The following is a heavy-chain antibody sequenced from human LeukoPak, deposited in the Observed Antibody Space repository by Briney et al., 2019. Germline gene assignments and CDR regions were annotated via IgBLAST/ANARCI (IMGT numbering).Heavy chain of an antibody. Sequence: ASVTVSCKASGYTFTSYYMHWVRQAPGQGREWMGMINPSGGSTSYAQKFQGRVTITRDMSTSTVYMELSSLRSEDTAVYYCAKSTAWGEGSGGSNYWGQGTLVTVSS. CDR2: INPSGGST. CDR3: AKSTAWGEGSGGSNY. V-gene: IGHV1-46*01. CDR1: GYTFTSYY. D-gene: IGHD2-15*01. J-gene: IGHJ4*02.